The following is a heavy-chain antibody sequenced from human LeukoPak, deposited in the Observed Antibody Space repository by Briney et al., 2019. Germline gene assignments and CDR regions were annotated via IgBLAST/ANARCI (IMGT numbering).Heavy chain of an antibody. J-gene: IGHJ4*02. CDR1: GYTFTNYE. Sequence: ASVKVSCKASGYTFTNYEINWVRQGTGQGLEWLGWMNPSSGNTGYAQKFQGRVTMTRDTSTSTVYMELSSLRSEDTAVYYCARSGLPSQSDYWGQGTLVTVSS. D-gene: IGHD2-21*01. CDR3: ARSGLPSQSDY. CDR2: MNPSSGNT. V-gene: IGHV1-8*01.